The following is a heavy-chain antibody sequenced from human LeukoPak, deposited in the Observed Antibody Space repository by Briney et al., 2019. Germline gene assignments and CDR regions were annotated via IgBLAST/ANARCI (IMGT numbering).Heavy chain of an antibody. CDR3: ARDSPDGWFDP. CDR1: GGSISSGSYY. J-gene: IGHJ5*02. Sequence: SETLSLTCTVSGGSISSGSYYWSWIRQPAGKGLEWIGRIYTSGSTNYNPSLKSRVTMSVDTSKNQFSLKLSSVTAADTAVYYCARDSPDGWFDPWGQGTLVTVSS. CDR2: IYTSGST. V-gene: IGHV4-61*02.